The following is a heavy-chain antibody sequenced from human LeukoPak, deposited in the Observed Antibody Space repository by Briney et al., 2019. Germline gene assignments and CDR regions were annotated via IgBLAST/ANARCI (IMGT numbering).Heavy chain of an antibody. CDR3: TTDRDIVVVPAADLH. CDR1: GFTFSSYW. D-gene: IGHD2-2*01. CDR2: IKQDGSEK. Sequence: GSLKLSCAASGFTFSSYWMSWVRQAPGKGLEWVANIKQDGSEKYYVDSVKGRFTISRDNAKNSLYLQMNSLRAEDTAVYYCTTDRDIVVVPAADLHWGQGTMVTVSS. V-gene: IGHV3-7*01. J-gene: IGHJ3*01.